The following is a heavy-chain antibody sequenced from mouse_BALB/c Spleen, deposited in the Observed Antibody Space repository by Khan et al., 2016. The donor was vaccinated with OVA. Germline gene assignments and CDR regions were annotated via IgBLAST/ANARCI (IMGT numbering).Heavy chain of an antibody. Sequence: QVQPKQSGPGLVAPSQSLSITCTVSGFSLTSYGIHWVRQPPGKGLEWLGVIWAGGSTNYNSALMSRLSISKDNSKSQVFLKMNSLQTDDTAMYYCARGDGYYEDAMDYWGQGTSVTVSS. V-gene: IGHV2-9*02. D-gene: IGHD2-3*01. CDR3: ARGDGYYEDAMDY. CDR2: IWAGGST. J-gene: IGHJ4*01. CDR1: GFSLTSYG.